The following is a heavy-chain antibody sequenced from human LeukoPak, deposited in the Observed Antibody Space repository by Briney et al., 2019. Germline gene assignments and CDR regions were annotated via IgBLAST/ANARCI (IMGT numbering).Heavy chain of an antibody. V-gene: IGHV4-59*01. CDR3: ARDSGSYGRDYYFDY. D-gene: IGHD1-26*01. Sequence: PSETLSLTCTVSGGSISSYYWSWIRQPPGKGLEWIGYIYYSGSTNCNPSLKSRVTISVDTSKNQFSLKLNSVTAADTAVYYCARDSGSYGRDYYFDYWGRGTLVTVSS. CDR2: IYYSGST. CDR1: GGSISSYY. J-gene: IGHJ4*02.